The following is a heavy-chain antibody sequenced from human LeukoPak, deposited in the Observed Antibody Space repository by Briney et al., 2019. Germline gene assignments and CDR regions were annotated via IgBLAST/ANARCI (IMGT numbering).Heavy chain of an antibody. D-gene: IGHD5-24*01. V-gene: IGHV4-34*01. J-gene: IGHJ4*02. CDR2: INHSGST. CDR3: ARGVRDGYNFFDY. Sequence: SETLSLTCTVYGGSFSGYYWSWIRQPPGKGLEWIGEINHSGSTNYNPSLKSRVTISVDTSKNQFSLKLSSVTAADTAVYYCARGVRDGYNFFDYWGQGTLVTVSS. CDR1: GGSFSGYY.